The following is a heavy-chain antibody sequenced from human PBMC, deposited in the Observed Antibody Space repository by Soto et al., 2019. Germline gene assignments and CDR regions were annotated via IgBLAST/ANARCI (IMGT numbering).Heavy chain of an antibody. Sequence: QVQLVQSGAEVKKPGASVKVSCKASGYTFTSYGISWVRQAPGQGLEWMGWISAYNGNTNYAQKLQGRVTMTTDTSTSTAYMELRSLGSDDTAVYYCARDRVQWLVPHDAFDIWGQGTMVTVSS. D-gene: IGHD6-19*01. V-gene: IGHV1-18*01. CDR2: ISAYNGNT. CDR3: ARDRVQWLVPHDAFDI. J-gene: IGHJ3*02. CDR1: GYTFTSYG.